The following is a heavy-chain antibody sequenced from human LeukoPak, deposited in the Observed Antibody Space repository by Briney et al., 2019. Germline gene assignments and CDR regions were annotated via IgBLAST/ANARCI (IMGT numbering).Heavy chain of an antibody. CDR2: ISGSGGST. D-gene: IGHD1-1*01. CDR1: GFTFSTYG. CDR3: VRDYNWGFDY. J-gene: IGHJ4*02. Sequence: GALRLSCAASGFTFSTYGMSWVRQAPGKGLEWVSGISGSGGSTYYADSVKGRFTISRDNSKNNVYLQMYSLRVEDTSIYYCVRDYNWGFDYWGQGTVVTVSS. V-gene: IGHV3-23*01.